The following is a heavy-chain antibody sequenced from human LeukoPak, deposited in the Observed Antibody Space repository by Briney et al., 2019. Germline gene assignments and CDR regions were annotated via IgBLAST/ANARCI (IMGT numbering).Heavy chain of an antibody. J-gene: IGHJ6*04. CDR3: ARVGEGGNGVVVPAAMGEDYYYGMDV. D-gene: IGHD2-2*01. V-gene: IGHV3-48*04. CDR2: ISSSGSTI. CDR1: GFTFSSYS. Sequence: GGSLRLSCAASGFTFSSYSMNWIRQAPGKGLEWVSYISSSGSTIYYADSVKGRFTISRDNAKNSLYLQMNSLRAEDTAVYYCARVGEGGNGVVVPAAMGEDYYYGMDVWGKGTTVTVSS.